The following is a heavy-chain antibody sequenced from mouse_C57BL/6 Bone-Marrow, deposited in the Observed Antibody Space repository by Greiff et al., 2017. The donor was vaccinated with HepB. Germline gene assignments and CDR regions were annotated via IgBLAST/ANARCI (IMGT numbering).Heavy chain of an antibody. D-gene: IGHD2-4*01. CDR2: ISYDGSN. V-gene: IGHV3-6*01. CDR3: AEANDYDVGKYYYAMDY. Sequence: VQLKQSGPGLVKPSQSLSLTCSVTGYSITSGYYWNWIRQFPGNKLEWMGYISYDGSNNYNPSLKNRISITRDTSKNQFFLKLNSVTTEDTATYYCAEANDYDVGKYYYAMDYWGQGTSVTVSS. J-gene: IGHJ4*01. CDR1: GYSITSGYY.